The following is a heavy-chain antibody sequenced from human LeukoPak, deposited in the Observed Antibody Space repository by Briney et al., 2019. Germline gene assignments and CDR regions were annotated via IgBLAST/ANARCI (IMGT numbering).Heavy chain of an antibody. CDR1: GFTFSSYA. Sequence: GGSLRLSCAAPGFTFSSYAMSWVRQAPGKGLEWVSAISGSGGITYYADSVKGRFTISRDNSKNTLYLQLNSLRAEDTAVYYCAKGVPYCSTTSCHFDYWGQGTLVTVSS. D-gene: IGHD2-2*01. J-gene: IGHJ4*02. CDR3: AKGVPYCSTTSCHFDY. CDR2: ISGSGGIT. V-gene: IGHV3-23*01.